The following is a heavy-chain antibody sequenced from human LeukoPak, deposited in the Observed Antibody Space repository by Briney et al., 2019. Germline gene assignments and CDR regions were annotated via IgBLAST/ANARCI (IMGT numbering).Heavy chain of an antibody. CDR3: ARDRVGGTIFGVVTNYYYYYGMDV. D-gene: IGHD3-3*01. Sequence: GASGKASCKPSGYTFTSYYMHWGRQAPGHGLRGWGIINPSGGSPSYAQKFQGRVTMTRDTSTSTVYMELSSLRSEDTAVYYCARDRVGGTIFGVVTNYYYYYGMDVWGQGTTVTVSS. J-gene: IGHJ6*02. CDR2: INPSGGSP. CDR1: GYTFTSYY. V-gene: IGHV1-46*01.